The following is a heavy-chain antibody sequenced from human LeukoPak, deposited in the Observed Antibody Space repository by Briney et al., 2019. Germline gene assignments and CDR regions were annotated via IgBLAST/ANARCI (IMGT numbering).Heavy chain of an antibody. Sequence: ASVKVSCKASGGTFSSYTISWVRQAPGQGLEWMGRIIPILGIANYAQKFQGKVTITADKSTSTAYMELSSLRSEDTAVYYCAVGGSSWYYFDYWGQGTLVTVSS. V-gene: IGHV1-69*02. D-gene: IGHD6-13*01. CDR3: AVGGSSWYYFDY. CDR1: GGTFSSYT. J-gene: IGHJ4*02. CDR2: IIPILGIA.